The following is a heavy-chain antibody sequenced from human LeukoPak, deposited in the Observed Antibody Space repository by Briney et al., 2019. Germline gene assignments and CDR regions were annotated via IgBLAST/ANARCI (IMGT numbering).Heavy chain of an antibody. V-gene: IGHV4-61*02. CDR2: IYTSGST. CDR1: GGSISSGSYY. Sequence: SETLSLTCTVFGGSISSGSYYWSWIRQPAGKGLEWIGRIYTSGSTNYNPSLKSRVTISVDTSKNQFSLKLSSVTAADTAVYYCAGHRGAMVFDYWGQGTLVTVSS. CDR3: AGHRGAMVFDY. D-gene: IGHD3-10*01. J-gene: IGHJ4*02.